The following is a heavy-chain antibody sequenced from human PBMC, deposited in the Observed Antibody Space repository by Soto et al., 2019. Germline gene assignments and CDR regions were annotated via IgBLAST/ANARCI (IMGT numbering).Heavy chain of an antibody. Sequence: EVQLVESGGGLVQPGGSLRLSCTASGFIVSDTYMNWVRQAPGKGLEWVSVISNRGDTHYADSVRGRFSLSRDIADNTLHLQMNNLRGEDTAVYYCAREPRYCSGGSCSITGDAFDIWGQGTMVTVSS. CDR2: ISNRGDT. D-gene: IGHD2-15*01. V-gene: IGHV3-66*01. CDR3: AREPRYCSGGSCSITGDAFDI. J-gene: IGHJ3*02. CDR1: GFIVSDTY.